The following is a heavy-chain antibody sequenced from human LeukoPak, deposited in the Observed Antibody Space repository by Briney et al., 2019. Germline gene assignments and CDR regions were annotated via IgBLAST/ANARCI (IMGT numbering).Heavy chain of an antibody. CDR1: GYTFTSYD. J-gene: IGHJ5*02. D-gene: IGHD1-1*01. CDR3: ARAPITTEDWFDP. V-gene: IGHV1-8*03. CDR2: MNPNSGNT. Sequence: ASVKVSCKASGYTFTSYDINWVRQAPGQGLEWMGWMNPNSGNTGYAQKFQGRVTITRNTSISTAYMELSSLRSEDTAVYYCARAPITTEDWFDPWGQGTLVTVSS.